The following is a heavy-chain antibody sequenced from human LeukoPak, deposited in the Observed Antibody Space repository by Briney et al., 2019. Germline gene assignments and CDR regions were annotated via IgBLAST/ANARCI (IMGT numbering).Heavy chain of an antibody. J-gene: IGHJ6*03. Sequence: SETLSLTCAVYGGSFSGYYWSCIRQPPGQGLEWIGETNHSGSTKYNPSLKSRVTISVDTSKIQFSLKLSSVTAADTAVYYCADSRYCYYYMDVWGKGTTVTVSS. CDR2: TNHSGST. V-gene: IGHV4-34*01. D-gene: IGHD2-21*01. CDR1: GGSFSGYY. CDR3: ADSRYCYYYMDV.